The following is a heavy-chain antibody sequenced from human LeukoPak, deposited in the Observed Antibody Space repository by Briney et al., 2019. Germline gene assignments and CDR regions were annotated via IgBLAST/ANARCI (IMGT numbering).Heavy chain of an antibody. J-gene: IGHJ4*02. V-gene: IGHV3-30*18. D-gene: IGHD5-24*01. Sequence: GGSLRLSCAASGFTLSSYGMHWVRQAPGKGLEWVAVMSYDGSNKYYADSVKGRFTISRDNSKNTLYLQMNSLRAEDTAVYYCAKDPEMATITGHYFDDWGQEALVTVSS. CDR2: MSYDGSNK. CDR3: AKDPEMATITGHYFDD. CDR1: GFTLSSYG.